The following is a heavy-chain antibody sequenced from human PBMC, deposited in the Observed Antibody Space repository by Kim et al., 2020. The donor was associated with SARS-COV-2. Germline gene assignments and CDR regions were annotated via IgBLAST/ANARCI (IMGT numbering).Heavy chain of an antibody. J-gene: IGHJ4*02. V-gene: IGHV4-59*01. CDR3: ARTGHVDY. CDR2: DRGST. Sequence: DRGSTNSTPALKSRVTMSVDTSKSQFSLKLNSVTAADTAVYYCARTGHVDYWGQGTLVTVSS.